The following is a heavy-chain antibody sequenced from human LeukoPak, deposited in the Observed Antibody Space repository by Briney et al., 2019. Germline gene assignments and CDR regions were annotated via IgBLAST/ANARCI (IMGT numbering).Heavy chain of an antibody. CDR3: AKDTQENSSDWFIRYFDL. Sequence: PGRTLRLSCAPSLFTSSDDAMSWARQGPGKGLEWVSATSGRGDYTYYAASVKGRFTISRDNSKNTVYLQMSSLSVDNTAVYYRAKDTQENSSDWFIRYFDLWGQGTLVSVSS. D-gene: IGHD3-9*01. CDR1: LFTSSDDA. V-gene: IGHV3-23*01. J-gene: IGHJ4*02. CDR2: TSGRGDYT.